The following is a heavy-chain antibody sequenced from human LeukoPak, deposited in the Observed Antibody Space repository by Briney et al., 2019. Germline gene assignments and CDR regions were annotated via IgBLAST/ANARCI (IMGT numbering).Heavy chain of an antibody. Sequence: GGSLRLSCVASGFTFSSYAMSWVRQAPGKGLEWVSAISGSGGSTYYADSVKGRFTISRDNSKNTLYLQMNSLRAEDTAVYYCAKAGPPCSGGSCYPLFDYWGQGTLVTVSS. CDR2: ISGSGGST. CDR3: AKAGPPCSGGSCYPLFDY. J-gene: IGHJ4*02. V-gene: IGHV3-23*01. CDR1: GFTFSSYA. D-gene: IGHD2-15*01.